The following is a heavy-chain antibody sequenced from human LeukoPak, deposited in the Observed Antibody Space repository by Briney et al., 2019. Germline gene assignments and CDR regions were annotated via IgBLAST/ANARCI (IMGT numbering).Heavy chain of an antibody. CDR1: GYTFTGYY. V-gene: IGHV1-2*06. J-gene: IGHJ5*02. CDR2: INPNSGGT. Sequence: EASVKVSCKASGYTFTGYYMHWVRQAPGQGLEWMGRINPNSGGTNYAQKFQGRVTMTRDTSISTAYMELSRLRSDDTAVYYCARVKSDYDFWSGYYKVNWFDPWGQGTLVTVSS. CDR3: ARVKSDYDFWSGYYKVNWFDP. D-gene: IGHD3-3*01.